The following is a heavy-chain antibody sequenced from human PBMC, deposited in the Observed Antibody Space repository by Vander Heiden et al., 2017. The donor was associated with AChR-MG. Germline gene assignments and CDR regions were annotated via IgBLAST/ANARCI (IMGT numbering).Heavy chain of an antibody. J-gene: IGHJ4*02. CDR2: IYWDDYK. CDR3: AHKNRGGIRGVRRLQYYFHY. D-gene: IGHD3-16*01. V-gene: IGHV2-5*02. CDR1: GFSLGTSGVG. Sequence: QITLKESGPTLAKPTHTLTLTCPFAGFSLGTSGVGVGWMRQPPGKALQSPALIYWDDYKRYRPSLKSRLTITKDNSKNQVVLTMTNMDPVDTATYYCAHKNRGGIRGVRRLQYYFHYWGQRTLVTVAS.